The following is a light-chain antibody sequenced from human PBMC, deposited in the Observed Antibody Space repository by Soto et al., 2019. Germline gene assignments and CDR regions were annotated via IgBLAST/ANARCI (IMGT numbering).Light chain of an antibody. Sequence: IVMTQSPATLSVSPWERATLSCRASQSVSSNLAWYQQKPGQAPRLLIYGASTRATGIPARFSGSGSGTEFTLTISSLEPEDFAVYYCQQRSNWITFGQGTRLEIK. J-gene: IGKJ5*01. CDR1: QSVSSN. CDR3: QQRSNWIT. CDR2: GAS. V-gene: IGKV3-15*01.